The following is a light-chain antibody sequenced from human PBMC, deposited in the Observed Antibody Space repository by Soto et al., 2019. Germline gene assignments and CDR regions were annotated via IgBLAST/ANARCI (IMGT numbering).Light chain of an antibody. CDR1: SSDVGSYNL. Sequence: QSALTQPASVSGSPGQSITISCTGTSSDVGSYNLVSWYQQHPGKAPKFMIYDVSNRPSGVSNRFSGSKSGNTASLTISGLQAEDEADYYCSSYTSSSTPYVFGTGTKVTVL. V-gene: IGLV2-14*02. CDR2: DVS. J-gene: IGLJ1*01. CDR3: SSYTSSSTPYV.